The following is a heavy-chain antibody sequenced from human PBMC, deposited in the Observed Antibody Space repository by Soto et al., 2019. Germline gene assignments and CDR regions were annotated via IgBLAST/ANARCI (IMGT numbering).Heavy chain of an antibody. Sequence: QVQLQESGPGLVKPSETLSLTCTVSGGSVSSGSYYWSWIRQPPGKGLEWIGYIYYSGSTNYNPSLKSRVTISVDTSKNQFSLKLSSVTAADTAVYYCASQYYYGSGTVNGRGNWFDPWGQGTLVTVSS. V-gene: IGHV4-61*01. J-gene: IGHJ5*02. D-gene: IGHD3-10*01. CDR1: GGSVSSGSYY. CDR2: IYYSGST. CDR3: ASQYYYGSGTVNGRGNWFDP.